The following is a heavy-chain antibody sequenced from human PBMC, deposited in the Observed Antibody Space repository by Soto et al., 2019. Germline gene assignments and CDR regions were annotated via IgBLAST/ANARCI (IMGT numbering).Heavy chain of an antibody. CDR3: ARDRKDL. CDR2: ISYDGSNK. V-gene: IGHV3-30-3*01. CDR1: GFTFSSYA. Sequence: QVQLVESVGGVVQPGRSLRLSCAASGFTFSSYAMHWVRQAPGKGLEWVAVISYDGSNKYYADSVKGRFTISRDNSKNTLYLQMNSLRAEDTALYYCARDRKDLWGQGTLVTVSS. J-gene: IGHJ5*02.